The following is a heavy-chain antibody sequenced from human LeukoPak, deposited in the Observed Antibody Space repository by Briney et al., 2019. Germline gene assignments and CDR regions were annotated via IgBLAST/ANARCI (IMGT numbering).Heavy chain of an antibody. V-gene: IGHV1-8*01. CDR3: ARGRYDSSGYYYYGMNV. CDR1: GYTFTSYD. D-gene: IGHD3-22*01. CDR2: MNPNSGNT. Sequence: ASVKVSCKASGYTFTSYDINWVRQATGQGHEWMGWMNPNSGNTGYAQKFQGRVTMTRNTSISTAYMELSSLRSEDTAVYYCARGRYDSSGYYYYGMNVWGQGTTVTVSS. J-gene: IGHJ6*02.